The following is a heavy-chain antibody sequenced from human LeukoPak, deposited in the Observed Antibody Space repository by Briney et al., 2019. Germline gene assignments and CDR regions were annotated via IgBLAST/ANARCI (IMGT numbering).Heavy chain of an antibody. CDR3: ARDGMRTVPSDFDY. V-gene: IGHV1-69*04. Sequence: GASVKVSCKASGGTFSSYAISWVRQAPGQGLEWMGRIIPILGIANYAQKFQGRVTITADKSTSTAYMELSSLRSEDTAVYYCARDGMRTVPSDFDYWGQGTLVTVSS. CDR1: GGTFSSYA. D-gene: IGHD2-8*01. J-gene: IGHJ4*02. CDR2: IIPILGIA.